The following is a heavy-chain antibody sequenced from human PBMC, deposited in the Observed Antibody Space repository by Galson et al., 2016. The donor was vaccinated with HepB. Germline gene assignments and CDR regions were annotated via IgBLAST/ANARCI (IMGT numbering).Heavy chain of an antibody. V-gene: IGHV1-2*04. CDR2: INPNSGGT. J-gene: IGHJ4*02. CDR3: ARRDDRVLDY. D-gene: IGHD2/OR15-2a*01. Sequence: SVKVSCKASGYTFTGYYMNWVRQAPGQGLEWMGWINPNSGGTNYAQKFQGWVAMTRDTPISTAYMELSRLRSDEQAVYFCARRDDRVLDYWGKGTLVTVSS. CDR1: GYTFTGYY.